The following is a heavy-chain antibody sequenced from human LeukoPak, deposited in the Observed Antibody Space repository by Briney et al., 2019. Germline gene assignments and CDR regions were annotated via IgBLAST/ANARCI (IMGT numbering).Heavy chain of an antibody. J-gene: IGHJ4*02. CDR2: IYYSGST. D-gene: IGHD6-6*01. CDR3: ARGLSIAARRAFDY. CDR1: GGSISSSSYY. Sequence: ESSETLSLTCTVSGGSISSSSYYWGWIRQPPGKGLEWIGSIYYSGSTYYNPSLKSRVTISVDTSKNQFSLKLSSVTAADTAVYYCARGLSIAARRAFDYWGQGTLVTVSS. V-gene: IGHV4-39*01.